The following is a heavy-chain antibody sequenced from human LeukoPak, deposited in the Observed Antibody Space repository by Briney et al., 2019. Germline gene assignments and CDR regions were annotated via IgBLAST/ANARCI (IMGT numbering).Heavy chain of an antibody. CDR1: GFTFSSYA. CDR3: ARRTGEGNFDY. D-gene: IGHD7-27*01. V-gene: IGHV3-64*01. J-gene: IGHJ4*02. Sequence: GGTLRLSCAASGFTFSSYAMHWVRQAPGKGLEYVSAISSNGGSTYYANSVKGRFTISRDNSKNTLYLQMGSLRAEDMAVYYCARRTGEGNFDYWGQGTLVTVSS. CDR2: ISSNGGST.